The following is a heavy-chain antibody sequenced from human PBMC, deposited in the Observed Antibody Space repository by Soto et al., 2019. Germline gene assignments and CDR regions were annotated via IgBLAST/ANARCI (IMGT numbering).Heavy chain of an antibody. D-gene: IGHD3-3*01. J-gene: IGHJ6*02. Sequence: GSVKVSCKASGYTFTSYGISWVRQAPGQGLEWMGWISAYNGNTNYAQKLQGRVTMTTDTSTSTAYMELRSLRSDDTAVYYCARDADFWSGFGPYGMDVWGQGTTVTVSS. CDR1: GYTFTSYG. CDR3: ARDADFWSGFGPYGMDV. CDR2: ISAYNGNT. V-gene: IGHV1-18*01.